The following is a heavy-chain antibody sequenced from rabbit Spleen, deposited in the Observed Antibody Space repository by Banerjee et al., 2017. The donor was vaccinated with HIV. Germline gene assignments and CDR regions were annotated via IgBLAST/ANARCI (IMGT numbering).Heavy chain of an antibody. CDR3: ARDTGTSFSTYGMDL. J-gene: IGHJ6*01. D-gene: IGHD8-1*01. Sequence: QTLEESGGDLVKPGASLTLTCTASGFDLSNYYYIYWVRQAPGKGLEWIACIATGSSGFTYYANWAKGRFTCSKASSTTVTLQMTSLTAADTATYFCARDTGTSFSTYGMDLWGQGTLVTVS. CDR2: IATGSSGFT. CDR1: GFDLSNYYY. V-gene: IGHV1S40*01.